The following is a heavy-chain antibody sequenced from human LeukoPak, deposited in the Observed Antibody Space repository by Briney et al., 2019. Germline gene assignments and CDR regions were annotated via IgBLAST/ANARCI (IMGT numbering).Heavy chain of an antibody. CDR2: ISGSGGST. CDR1: GFTFSSYA. D-gene: IGHD2-15*01. Sequence: GGSLRLSCAASGFTFSSYAMSWVRQAPGKGLEWVSAISGSGGSTYYADSVKGRFTISRDNAKNTLYLQMNSLRAEDTAVYYCARVPDRFYCSGGSCYLDYWGQGTLVTVSS. J-gene: IGHJ4*02. CDR3: ARVPDRFYCSGGSCYLDY. V-gene: IGHV3-23*01.